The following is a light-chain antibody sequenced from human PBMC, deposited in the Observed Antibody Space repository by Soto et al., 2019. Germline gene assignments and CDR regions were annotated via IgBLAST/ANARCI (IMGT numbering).Light chain of an antibody. V-gene: IGKV1-8*01. CDR2: AAS. CDR3: QQYYSYPRT. Sequence: AIRMTQSPSSLSASTGDRVTITCRASQGISSYLDWYQQKPGKAPKLLIYAASTLQSGVPSRFSGNGTGKEFTLTFSCLQSEDFATYYCQQYYSYPRTFGQGTKVDIK. J-gene: IGKJ1*01. CDR1: QGISSY.